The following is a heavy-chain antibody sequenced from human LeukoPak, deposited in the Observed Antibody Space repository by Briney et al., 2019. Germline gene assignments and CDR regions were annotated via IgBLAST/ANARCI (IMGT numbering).Heavy chain of an antibody. CDR3: TTGIRGD. V-gene: IGHV3-15*04. CDR2: IASKTDGGTT. Sequence: PGGSLRLSCEASGFMFSRYAMHWVRQAPGKGLEWVGRIASKTDGGTTDYAAPVKGRFTISRDDSKNTLFLQMNSLKTEDTAVYYCTTGIRGDCGQGTLVTVSS. J-gene: IGHJ4*02. CDR1: GFMFSRYA.